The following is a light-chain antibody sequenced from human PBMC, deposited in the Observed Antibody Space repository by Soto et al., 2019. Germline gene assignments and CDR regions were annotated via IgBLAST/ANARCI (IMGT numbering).Light chain of an antibody. CDR2: DAS. V-gene: IGKV1-5*01. Sequence: DIQMTQSPSTLSASVGDRVTITCRASQSISSWLAWYQQKPGKAPKLLIYDASSLESGVPSRFSGSGSGTEFTLTISSLQPDDFAPYYCQHDNSLYTFGQGTKLEIK. CDR1: QSISSW. J-gene: IGKJ2*01. CDR3: QHDNSLYT.